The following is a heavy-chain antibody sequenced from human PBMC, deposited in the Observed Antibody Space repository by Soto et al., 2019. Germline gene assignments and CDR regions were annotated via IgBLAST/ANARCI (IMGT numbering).Heavy chain of an antibody. CDR2: ISSSGTGI. D-gene: IGHD2-21*01. J-gene: IGHJ3*02. CDR3: ARAYSDAFDI. V-gene: IGHV3-11*01. CDR1: GFTFSDYY. Sequence: PGGSLRLSCAAAGFTFSDYYMTWIRQAPGKGLEWVSYISSSGTGIYYADSVKGRFTISRDNAKNSLYLQMSRLRAEDTAVYYCARAYSDAFDIWGQGTMVTASS.